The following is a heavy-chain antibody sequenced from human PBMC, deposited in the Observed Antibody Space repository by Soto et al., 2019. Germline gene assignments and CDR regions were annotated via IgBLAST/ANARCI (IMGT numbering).Heavy chain of an antibody. Sequence: EVQLVEYGGDLVQPGGSLRLSCAASGFTVSNSYMGWVRRAPGKGLEWVSSIYSGANTYYAESVRGKFTMSTHNSEGTLYLQMNSLRVDDTAMYYCVRHVFFYWYFDLWGRGNLVNVSS. V-gene: IGHV3-66*04. D-gene: IGHD3-10*02. CDR3: VRHVFFYWYFDL. CDR1: GFTVSNSY. J-gene: IGHJ2*01. CDR2: IYSGANT.